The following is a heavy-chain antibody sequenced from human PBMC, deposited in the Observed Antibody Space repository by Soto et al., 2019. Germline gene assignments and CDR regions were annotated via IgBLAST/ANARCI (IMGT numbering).Heavy chain of an antibody. Sequence: GASVKVSCKASGYTFTSYGISWARQAPGQGLEWMGWISAYNGNTNYAQKLQGRVTMTTDTSTSTAYMELRSLRSDDTAVYYCARERVPRIVVVPAATNWFDPWGQGTLVTVSS. CDR3: ARERVPRIVVVPAATNWFDP. J-gene: IGHJ5*02. D-gene: IGHD2-2*01. V-gene: IGHV1-18*01. CDR1: GYTFTSYG. CDR2: ISAYNGNT.